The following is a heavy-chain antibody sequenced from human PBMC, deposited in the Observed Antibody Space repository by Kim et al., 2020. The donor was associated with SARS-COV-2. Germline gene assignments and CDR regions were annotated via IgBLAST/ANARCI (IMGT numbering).Heavy chain of an antibody. CDR2: IIPIFGTA. CDR1: GGTFSSYA. CDR3: ARDRARGPGYVDTTFGWFDP. D-gene: IGHD5-18*01. Sequence: SVKVSCKASGGTFSSYAISWVRQAPGQGLEWMGGIIPIFGTANYAQKFQGRVTITADESTSTAYMELSSLRSEDTAVYYCARDRARGPGYVDTTFGWFDPWGQGTLVTVSS. V-gene: IGHV1-69*13. J-gene: IGHJ5*02.